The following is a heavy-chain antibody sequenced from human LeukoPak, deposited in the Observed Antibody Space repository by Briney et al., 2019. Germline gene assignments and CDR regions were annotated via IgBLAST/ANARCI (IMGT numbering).Heavy chain of an antibody. CDR2: INHSGST. V-gene: IGHV4-34*01. D-gene: IGHD5-18*01. J-gene: IGHJ6*03. CDR3: ARNEYSYGGHYMDV. Sequence: SETLSPTCAVYGGSFSGYYWSWIRQPPGKGLEWIGEINHSGSTNYNPSLKSRVTISVDTSKNQFSLKLSSVTAADTAVYYCARNEYSYGGHYMDVWGKGTTVTISS. CDR1: GGSFSGYY.